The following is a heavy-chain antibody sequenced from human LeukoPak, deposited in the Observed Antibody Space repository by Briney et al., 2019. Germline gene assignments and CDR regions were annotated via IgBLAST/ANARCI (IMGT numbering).Heavy chain of an antibody. CDR3: ARGGVRGPNYFDY. J-gene: IGHJ4*02. CDR1: GFTFSSYS. Sequence: GGSLRLSCAASGFTFSSYSMNWVRQAPGKGLEWVAVILSDGSKEFYTDSVEGRFTISRDNSKNTLYLQMNSLRAEDTAVYYCARGGVRGPNYFDYWGQGTLVTVSS. V-gene: IGHV3-33*08. CDR2: ILSDGSKE. D-gene: IGHD3-10*01.